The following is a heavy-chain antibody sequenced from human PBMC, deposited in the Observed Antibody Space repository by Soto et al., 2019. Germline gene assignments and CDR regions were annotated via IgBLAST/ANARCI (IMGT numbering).Heavy chain of an antibody. CDR2: IHHGGNT. CDR3: ASARWDH. V-gene: IGHV4-4*02. Sequence: PSETLSLTCAVSGDSIISTHWWSWVRQPPGKGLEWIGEIHHGGNTNYNPSLKNRVAISVDRSKNQFSLNLNSVTAADTAVYYCASARWDHWGQGTLVTVSS. D-gene: IGHD1-26*01. J-gene: IGHJ4*02. CDR1: GDSIISTHW.